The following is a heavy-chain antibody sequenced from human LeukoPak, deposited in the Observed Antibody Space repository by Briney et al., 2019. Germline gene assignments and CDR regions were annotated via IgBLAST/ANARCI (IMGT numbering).Heavy chain of an antibody. Sequence: GGSLRLSCAASGFTFSTYAMNWVRQAPGKGLEWVSYISSSSSPTYYADSVQGRFTISRDNAKNSLYLQMNSLRGEDTAVYYCARDHGGYWGQGTLVTVSS. J-gene: IGHJ4*02. CDR2: ISSSSSPT. D-gene: IGHD3-16*01. CDR1: GFTFSTYA. V-gene: IGHV3-48*01. CDR3: ARDHGGY.